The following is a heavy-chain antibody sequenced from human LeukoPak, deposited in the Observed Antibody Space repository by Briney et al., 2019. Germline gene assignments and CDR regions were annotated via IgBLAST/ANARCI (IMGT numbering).Heavy chain of an antibody. CDR3: ARDGYRGLYNWFDL. CDR1: GGSFSGYY. CDR2: INHSGST. Sequence: PSETLSLTCAVSGGSFSGYYWSWIRQPPGKGLEWIGEINHSGSTNYNPSLKSRVTISVDTSNNQFSLKLSSVTAADTAVYYFARDGYRGLYNWFDLWGQGTLVTVSS. V-gene: IGHV4-34*01. J-gene: IGHJ5*02. D-gene: IGHD1-1*01.